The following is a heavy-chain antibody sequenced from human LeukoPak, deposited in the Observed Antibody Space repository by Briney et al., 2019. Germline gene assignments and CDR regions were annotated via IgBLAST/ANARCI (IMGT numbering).Heavy chain of an antibody. D-gene: IGHD5-12*01. CDR3: ARIPTAWWLPNYFDY. CDR2: ISAYNGNT. J-gene: IGHJ4*02. CDR1: VYTFTSYG. Sequence: GASVKVSCKASVYTFTSYGISWVRQAPGQGLEWMGWISAYNGNTNYAQKLQGRVTMTTDTSTSTAYMELRSLRSDDTAVYYCARIPTAWWLPNYFDYWGQGTLVTVSS. V-gene: IGHV1-18*01.